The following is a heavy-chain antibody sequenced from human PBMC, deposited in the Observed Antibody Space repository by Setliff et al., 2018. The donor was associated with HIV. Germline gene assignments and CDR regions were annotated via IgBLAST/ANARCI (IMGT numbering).Heavy chain of an antibody. V-gene: IGHV5-51*01. Sequence: RGESLKISCKGSGYSFTSYWIGWVRQMPGKGLEWMGILYPGDSDTRYSPSFQGQVTISADKSISTAYLQWSSLKASDTAMYYCARLIYYDSSGPKGYYFDYWGQGTLVTVSS. D-gene: IGHD3-22*01. J-gene: IGHJ4*02. CDR3: ARLIYYDSSGPKGYYFDY. CDR2: LYPGDSDT. CDR1: GYSFTSYW.